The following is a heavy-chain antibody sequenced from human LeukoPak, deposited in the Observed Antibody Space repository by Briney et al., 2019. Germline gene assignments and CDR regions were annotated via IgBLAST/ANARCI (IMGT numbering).Heavy chain of an antibody. CDR1: GGSISSYY. CDR2: IYYSGNT. J-gene: IGHJ4*02. V-gene: IGHV4-59*08. CDR3: ARRLKSSSDPYFDY. Sequence: LETLSLTCTVSGGSISSYYWSWIRQPPGKGLEWIAYIYYSGNTNYNPSLKSRVTISVDTSKAQFSLKLSSVTTADTAVYYCARRLKSSSDPYFDYWGQGTLVTVSS. D-gene: IGHD6-6*01.